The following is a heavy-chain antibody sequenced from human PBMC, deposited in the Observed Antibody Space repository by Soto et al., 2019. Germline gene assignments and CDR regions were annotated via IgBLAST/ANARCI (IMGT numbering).Heavy chain of an antibody. CDR2: ISSNGGST. CDR3: ARHGYSYGGGYFDY. J-gene: IGHJ4*02. D-gene: IGHD5-18*01. Sequence: GGSLRLSCSASGFTFSSYAMHWVRQAPGKGLEYVSAISSNGGSTYYADSVKGRFTISRDNSKNTLYLQMSSLRAEDTAVYYCARHGYSYGGGYFDYWGQGTLVTVSS. CDR1: GFTFSSYA. V-gene: IGHV3-64D*06.